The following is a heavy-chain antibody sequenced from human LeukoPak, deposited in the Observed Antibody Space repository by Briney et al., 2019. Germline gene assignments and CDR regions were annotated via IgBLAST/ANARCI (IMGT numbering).Heavy chain of an antibody. CDR1: GFTFSTYV. D-gene: IGHD6-13*01. V-gene: IGHV3-74*03. CDR3: AKFPPVAAAVYFDY. CDR2: ISHDGTVT. J-gene: IGHJ4*02. Sequence: PGGSLRLSCAASGFTFSTYVMHWVRQAPGKELMWVSRISHDGTVTSFADSVKGRFTVSRDNAKNTLYLQMNSLRAEDTAVYYCAKFPPVAAAVYFDYWGQGTLVTVSS.